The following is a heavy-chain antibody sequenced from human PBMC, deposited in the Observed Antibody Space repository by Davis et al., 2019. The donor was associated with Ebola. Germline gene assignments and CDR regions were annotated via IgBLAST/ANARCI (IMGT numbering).Heavy chain of an antibody. CDR1: GFMFTDYS. CDR3: TKDFDYENGY. CDR2: ISSSSSYK. D-gene: IGHD3-9*01. V-gene: IGHV3-21*01. Sequence: GGSLRLSCAASGFMFTDYSMMWVRQAPGKGLEWVSYISSSSSYKYYADSVKGRFTISRDNAKNTLFLQMDSLRAEDTAVYYCTKDFDYENGYWGQGSLVTVSS. J-gene: IGHJ4*02.